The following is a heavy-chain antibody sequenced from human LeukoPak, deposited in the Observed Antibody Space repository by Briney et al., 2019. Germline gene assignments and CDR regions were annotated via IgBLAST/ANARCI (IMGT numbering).Heavy chain of an antibody. CDR2: MPNDRRNN. CDR1: GFTFSSYG. V-gene: IGHV3-30*03. D-gene: IGHD3-22*01. Sequence: GGSLRLSCAASGFTFSSYGMHWVRQAPDKGLEWMAVMPNDRRNNYYAESVKGRFTISRDNSKNTLYLQMNSLRTEDTAVYYCATSRDFYDTSGYYPYYFDCWGQGTLVTVSS. CDR3: ATSRDFYDTSGYYPYYFDC. J-gene: IGHJ4*02.